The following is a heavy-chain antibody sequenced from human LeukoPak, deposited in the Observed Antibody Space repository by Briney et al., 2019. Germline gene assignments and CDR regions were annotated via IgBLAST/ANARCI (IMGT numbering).Heavy chain of an antibody. CDR3: ARQGHNFFDY. CDR1: GYSLTSYW. V-gene: IGHV5-10-1*01. Sequence: GESLKISCKGAGYSLTSYWIGWVRQKPGKGLEWMGRIDPSDSYTNYSPSFQGHVTISADKSISTAYLQWSTLKASDTAMYYCARQGHNFFDYWGQGTLVTVSS. CDR2: IDPSDSYT. J-gene: IGHJ4*02.